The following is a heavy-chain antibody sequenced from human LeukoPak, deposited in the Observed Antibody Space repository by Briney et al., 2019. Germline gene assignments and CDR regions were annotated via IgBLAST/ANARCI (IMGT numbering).Heavy chain of an antibody. CDR2: ISSSSSYI. J-gene: IGHJ4*02. D-gene: IGHD3-16*01. CDR1: GFTSSRSN. CDR3: ARGRGEPGRLAY. Sequence: GGSLRLSCAASGFTSSRSNMTWVRQAPGKGLEWVSSISSSSSYIYYADSVKGRFTISRDNAKNSLYLQMNRLRAEDTAVYYCARGRGEPGRLAYWGQGTLVTVSS. V-gene: IGHV3-21*01.